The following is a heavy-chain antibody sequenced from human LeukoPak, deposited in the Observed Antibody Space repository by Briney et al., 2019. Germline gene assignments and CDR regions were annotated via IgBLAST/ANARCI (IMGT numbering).Heavy chain of an antibody. Sequence: SETLSLTCSVSGYSISSAYYWGWIRQPPGKGLEWIGTMYHSGSTNYNPSLKSRVTISVDTSKNQFSLKLSSVTAADTAVYFCARTQEAGYSSGRYDPYYYYYMDVWGKGTTVTTSS. CDR1: GYSISSAYY. CDR3: ARTQEAGYSSGRYDPYYYYYMDV. J-gene: IGHJ6*03. CDR2: MYHSGST. D-gene: IGHD6-19*01. V-gene: IGHV4-38-2*02.